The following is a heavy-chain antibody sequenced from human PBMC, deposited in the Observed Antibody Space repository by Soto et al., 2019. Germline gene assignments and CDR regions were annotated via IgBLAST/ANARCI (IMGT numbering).Heavy chain of an antibody. CDR2: IRSSNYI. J-gene: IGHJ4*02. D-gene: IGHD2-2*01. CDR1: GFTFSSYN. Sequence: GGSLRLSCAASGFTFSSYNMNWVRQAPGKALEWVSSIRSSNYIYYADSVKGRFTISRDNAKNSLYLQMNSLRAEDTAVYYCAREGGYCSSTTCYVYPFDYWGRGTLVTVSS. V-gene: IGHV3-21*01. CDR3: AREGGYCSSTTCYVYPFDY.